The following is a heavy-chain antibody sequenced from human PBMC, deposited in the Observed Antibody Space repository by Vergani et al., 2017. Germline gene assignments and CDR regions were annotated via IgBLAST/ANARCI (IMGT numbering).Heavy chain of an antibody. CDR2: IDWDDDK. CDR1: GFSLSPSCMR. CDR3: ASGYWGGWFDP. D-gene: IGHD3-3*01. V-gene: IGHV2-70*03. J-gene: IGHJ5*02. Sequence: QVTLKESGPALVKPTQTLTLTCTFSGFSLSPSCMRVSWIRQPPGKALEWLARIDWDDDKFYSTSLKTRLTISKDTSKNQVVLTMTNMDPVDTAVYYCASGYWGGWFDPWGQGTLVTVSS.